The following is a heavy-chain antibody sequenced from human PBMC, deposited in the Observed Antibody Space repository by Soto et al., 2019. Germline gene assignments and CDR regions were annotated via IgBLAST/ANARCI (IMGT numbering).Heavy chain of an antibody. V-gene: IGHV4-34*01. J-gene: IGHJ5*02. CDR3: ARIPMIVINWFDP. D-gene: IGHD3-22*01. Sequence: SETLSLTCAVYGGSFSGYYWSWIRQPPGKGLEWIGEINHSGSTNYNPSLKSRVTISVDTSKNQFSLKLSSVTAADTAVYYCARIPMIVINWFDPWGQGTLVTVAS. CDR1: GGSFSGYY. CDR2: INHSGST.